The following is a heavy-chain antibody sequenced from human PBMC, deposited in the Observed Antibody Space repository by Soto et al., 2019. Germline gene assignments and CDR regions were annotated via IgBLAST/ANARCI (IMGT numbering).Heavy chain of an antibody. CDR1: GGSISSGNW. V-gene: IGHV4-4*02. J-gene: IGHJ4*02. D-gene: IGHD3-22*01. Sequence: QVQLQESGPGLVKPSGTLSLTCDVSGGSISSGNWWSWVRQPPGKGLEWIGEISHSGSTNYNPSLKSRVTISLDKPNNQFSLRLSSVTAADTAVYYCAMISSGRPNLDYWGQGTLVTVSS. CDR2: ISHSGST. CDR3: AMISSGRPNLDY.